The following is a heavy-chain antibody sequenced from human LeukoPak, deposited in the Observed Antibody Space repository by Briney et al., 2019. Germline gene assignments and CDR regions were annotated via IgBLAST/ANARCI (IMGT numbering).Heavy chain of an antibody. D-gene: IGHD2-2*01. V-gene: IGHV3-23*01. CDR2: ISGSGGST. CDR3: AKDRGYQPRPYYFDY. CDR1: GFTFSSYA. Sequence: GGSLRLSCAASGFTFSSYAMSWFRQAPGKGLEWVSAISGSGGSTYYADSVKGRFTISRDNSKNTLYLQMNSLRAEDTAVYYCAKDRGYQPRPYYFDYWGQGTLVTVSS. J-gene: IGHJ4*02.